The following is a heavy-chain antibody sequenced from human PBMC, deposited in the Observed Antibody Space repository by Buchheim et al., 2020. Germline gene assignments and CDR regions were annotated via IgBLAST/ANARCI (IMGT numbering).Heavy chain of an antibody. Sequence: QVQLVESGGGVVQPGRSLRLSCVASGFTFSNYDIHWVRQAPGKGLEWVAVISYDGRNQYYEDSAKGRFPISRDNSKNTLYLQMNSLRTEDTAVYFCAKEALLGYTYEVLGPGHYYYYMDVWGKGTT. J-gene: IGHJ6*03. CDR3: AKEALLGYTYEVLGPGHYYYYMDV. CDR2: ISYDGRNQ. CDR1: GFTFSNYD. V-gene: IGHV3-30*18. D-gene: IGHD5-18*01.